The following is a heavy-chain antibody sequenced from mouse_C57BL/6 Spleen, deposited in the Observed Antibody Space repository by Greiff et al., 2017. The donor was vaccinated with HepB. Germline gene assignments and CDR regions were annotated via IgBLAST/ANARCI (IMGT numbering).Heavy chain of an antibody. CDR3: ARQLRLKWDYAMDY. CDR1: GYTFTSYW. J-gene: IGHJ4*01. V-gene: IGHV1-69*01. Sequence: VQLQQPGAELVMPGASVKLSCKAPGYTFTSYWMHWVKQRPGQGLEWIGEIDPSDSYTNYNQKFKGKSTLTVDKSSSTAYMQLSSLTSEDSAVYYCARQLRLKWDYAMDYWGQGTSVTVSS. D-gene: IGHD3-2*02. CDR2: IDPSDSYT.